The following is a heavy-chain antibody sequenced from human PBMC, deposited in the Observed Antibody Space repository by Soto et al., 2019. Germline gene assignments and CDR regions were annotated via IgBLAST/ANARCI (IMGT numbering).Heavy chain of an antibody. CDR3: ARYDYGGFLDY. CDR1: GGSISSYY. Sequence: PSETLSLTCTVSGGSISSYYWSWIRQPPVKGLEWIGYIYYSGSTNYNPSLKSRVTISVDTSKNQFSLKLSSVTAADTAVYYCARYDYGGFLDYWGQGTLVTVSS. CDR2: IYYSGST. V-gene: IGHV4-59*01. D-gene: IGHD4-17*01. J-gene: IGHJ4*02.